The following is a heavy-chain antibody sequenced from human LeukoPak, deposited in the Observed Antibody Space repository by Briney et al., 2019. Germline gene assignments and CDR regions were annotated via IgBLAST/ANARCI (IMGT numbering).Heavy chain of an antibody. J-gene: IGHJ4*02. CDR2: IYYSGST. V-gene: IGHV4-59*12. D-gene: IGHD6-13*01. CDR3: ARLSSSSWY. CDR1: GGSISSYY. Sequence: SETLSLTCTVSGGSISSYYWSWIRQPPGKGLEWIGYIYYSGSTNYNPSLKSRVTISVDTSKNQFSLKLSSVTAADTAVYYCARLSSSSWYWGQGTLVTVSS.